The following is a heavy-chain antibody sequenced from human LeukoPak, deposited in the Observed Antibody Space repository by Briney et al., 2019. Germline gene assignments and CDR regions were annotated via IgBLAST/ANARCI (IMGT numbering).Heavy chain of an antibody. CDR1: GYTFTGYY. CDR3: ARHDPYYYYGMDV. Sequence: ASVKVSCKASGYTFTGYYMHWVRQAPGQGLEWMGWINPNSGGTNYAQKFQGWVTMTRDTSISTAYMELSRLRSDGTAVYYCARHDPYYYYGMDVWGQGTTVTVSS. CDR2: INPNSGGT. J-gene: IGHJ6*02. V-gene: IGHV1-2*04.